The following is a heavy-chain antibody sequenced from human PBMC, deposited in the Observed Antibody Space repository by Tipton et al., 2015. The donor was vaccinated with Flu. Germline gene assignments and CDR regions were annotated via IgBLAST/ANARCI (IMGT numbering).Heavy chain of an antibody. J-gene: IGHJ4*02. D-gene: IGHD6-19*01. Sequence: GSLRLSCAASGFTFSGYGMHWVRQAPGKGLEWVAFIRHDESDKYYPDSVKGRFTISRDNSKNALYLLMNSLRVEDTAVYYCAKDGRDTSGWYPFDYWGQGTLVTVSS. V-gene: IGHV3-30*02. CDR3: AKDGRDTSGWYPFDY. CDR2: IRHDESDK. CDR1: GFTFSGYG.